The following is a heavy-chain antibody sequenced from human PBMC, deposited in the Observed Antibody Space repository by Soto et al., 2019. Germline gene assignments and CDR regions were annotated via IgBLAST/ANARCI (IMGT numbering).Heavy chain of an antibody. D-gene: IGHD1-1*01. CDR2: IIPIFGTA. V-gene: IGHV1-69*06. CDR3: ARTVATAPGLEFGWFDP. J-gene: IGHJ5*02. Sequence: QVQLVQSGAEVKKPGSSVKVSCKASGGIFSSYVISWVRQAPGQGLEWMGGIIPIFGTANYAQKFQGRVTVIADKSTSTAYMELSSLRSEDTAVYYCARTVATAPGLEFGWFDPWGQGTLVTVSS. CDR1: GGIFSSYV.